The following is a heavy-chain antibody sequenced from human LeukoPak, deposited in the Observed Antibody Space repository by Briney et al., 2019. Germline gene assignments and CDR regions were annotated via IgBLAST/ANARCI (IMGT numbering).Heavy chain of an antibody. Sequence: GASLRLSCAASGFTFSSYAMSWVRQAPGKGLEWVSAISGSGGSTYYADSVKGRFTISRDNSKNTLYLQTNSLRAEDTAVYYCAKGDCSGGSCYLTRFDPWGQGTLVTVSS. CDR2: ISGSGGST. CDR1: GFTFSSYA. D-gene: IGHD2-15*01. J-gene: IGHJ5*02. CDR3: AKGDCSGGSCYLTRFDP. V-gene: IGHV3-23*01.